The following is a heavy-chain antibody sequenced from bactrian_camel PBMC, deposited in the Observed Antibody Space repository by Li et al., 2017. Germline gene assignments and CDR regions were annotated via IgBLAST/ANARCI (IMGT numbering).Heavy chain of an antibody. CDR1: AMKYNSDC. J-gene: IGHJ4*01. D-gene: IGHD2*01. CDR2: LTNTGVV. V-gene: IGHV3S53*01. Sequence: VQLVESGGGSVQAGGSLRLTCDASAMKYNSDCMAWYRQPPGKQREWVSTLTNTGVVTYSDSVKGRFTASLDRAKDTPYLQMNDLRPEDTAMYYCAKDSRWLLLMGLGQGTQVTVS.